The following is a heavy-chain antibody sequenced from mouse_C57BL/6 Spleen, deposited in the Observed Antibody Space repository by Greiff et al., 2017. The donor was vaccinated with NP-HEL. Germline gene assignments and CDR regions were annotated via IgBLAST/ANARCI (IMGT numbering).Heavy chain of an antibody. CDR1: GFTFSSYA. V-gene: IGHV5-9-1*02. Sequence: DVMLVESGEGLVKPGGSLKLSCAASGFTFSSYAMSWVRQTPEKRLEWVAYISSGGDYIYYADTVKGRFTISRDNARNTLYLQMSSLKSEDTAMYYCTFYDYDGVAYWGQGTLVTVSA. CDR2: ISSGGDYI. D-gene: IGHD2-4*01. J-gene: IGHJ3*01. CDR3: TFYDYDGVAY.